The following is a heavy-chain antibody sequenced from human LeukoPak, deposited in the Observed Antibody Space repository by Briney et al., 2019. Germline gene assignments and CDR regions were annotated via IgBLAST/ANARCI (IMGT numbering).Heavy chain of an antibody. D-gene: IGHD1-26*01. J-gene: IGHJ3*02. CDR3: ARHRGPTDRRAFDI. V-gene: IGHV4-39*01. Sequence: SETLSLTCTVSGGSISSSSYFWGWIRQTPGRGLEWIGSIHYSGSAYYNPSLRSRVTISVDTSKNQLSLKLSSATAADTAVYYCARHRGPTDRRAFDIWGQGTLVPVSS. CDR2: IHYSGSA. CDR1: GGSISSSSYF.